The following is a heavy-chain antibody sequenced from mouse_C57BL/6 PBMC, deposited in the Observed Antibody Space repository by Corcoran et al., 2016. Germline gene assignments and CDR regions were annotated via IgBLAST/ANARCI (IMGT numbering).Heavy chain of an antibody. Sequence: QVQLKQSRAELARPGASVKLSCKASGYTFTSYGISWVKQRTGQGLEWIGEIYPRSGNTYYNEKFKGKATLTADKSSSTAYMELRSLTSEDSAVYFCARLELNYYFDYWGQGTTLTVSS. V-gene: IGHV1-81*01. D-gene: IGHD1-1*01. CDR3: ARLELNYYFDY. CDR2: IYPRSGNT. J-gene: IGHJ2*01. CDR1: GYTFTSYG.